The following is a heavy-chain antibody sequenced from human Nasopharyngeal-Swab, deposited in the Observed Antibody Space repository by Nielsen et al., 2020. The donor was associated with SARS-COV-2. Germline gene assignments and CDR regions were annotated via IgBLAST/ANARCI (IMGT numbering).Heavy chain of an antibody. CDR3: ARYCGSGKSFDY. Sequence: SETLSLTCAVSGGSISSGGYSWSWIRQPPGKGLEWIGYIYHSGSTYYNPSLKSQVTISVDRSKNQFSLKLSSVTAADTAVYYCARYCGSGKSFDYWGQGTLVTVSS. J-gene: IGHJ4*02. CDR2: IYHSGST. V-gene: IGHV4-30-2*01. CDR1: GGSISSGGYS. D-gene: IGHD3-10*01.